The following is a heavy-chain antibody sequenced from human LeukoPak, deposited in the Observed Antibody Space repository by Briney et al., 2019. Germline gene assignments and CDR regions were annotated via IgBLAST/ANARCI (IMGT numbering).Heavy chain of an antibody. CDR1: GASIRSYY. J-gene: IGHJ4*02. CDR3: ARHPYCSSATCYAFFDY. CDR2: IYYSGST. V-gene: IGHV4-59*08. Sequence: SETLSLTCTVSGASIRSYYWSWIRQPPGKGLEWIGYIYYSGSTNYNPSLKSRVTISVDTSKNQFSLMLSSVTAADTAVYYCARHPYCSSATCYAFFDYWGQGTLVTVSS. D-gene: IGHD2-2*01.